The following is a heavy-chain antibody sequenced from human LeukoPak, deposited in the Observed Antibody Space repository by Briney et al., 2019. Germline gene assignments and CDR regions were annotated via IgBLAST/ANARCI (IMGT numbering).Heavy chain of an antibody. CDR3: ARSYNVRYFDWLPYLYNWFDP. V-gene: IGHV3-30*02. J-gene: IGHJ5*02. CDR1: VFPFNSYG. Sequence: GGPLTLPCAASVFPFNSYGMHWARQAPGKGLEWVAFIRYDGTNKYYPDSVKGRFLLCRDQDNNLLYLQMNSLRAEDTAVYYCARSYNVRYFDWLPYLYNWFDPWGQGTLVTVSS. CDR2: IRYDGTNK. D-gene: IGHD3-9*01.